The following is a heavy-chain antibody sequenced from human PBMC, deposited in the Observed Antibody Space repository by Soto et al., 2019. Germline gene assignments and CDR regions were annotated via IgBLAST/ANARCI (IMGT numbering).Heavy chain of an antibody. Sequence: QVQLVQSGAEVKKPVSSVKVSCKASGGTFSSYAISCVRQAPGQGLEWMGGSIPIFCSANYAQKFQGRVTITADESTSTAYMELSSLSSEDTAVYYCARDLRSRSEVPAAMLLGYYYNGMDVWGQGTTVTGSS. CDR3: ARDLRSRSEVPAAMLLGYYYNGMDV. D-gene: IGHD2-2*01. J-gene: IGHJ6*02. CDR2: SIPIFCSA. CDR1: GGTFSSYA. V-gene: IGHV1-69*01.